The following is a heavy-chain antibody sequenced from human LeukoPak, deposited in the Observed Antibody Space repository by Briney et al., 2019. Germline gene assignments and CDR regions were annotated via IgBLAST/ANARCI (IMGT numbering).Heavy chain of an antibody. CDR2: IRSKAYGGTT. J-gene: IGHJ4*02. CDR1: GFTFGDYA. CDR3: TRATRPSVSH. V-gene: IGHV3-49*04. Sequence: PGGSLRLSCTASGFTFGDYAMSWVHQAPGKGLEWVGFIRSKAYGGTTEYAASVKGRFTISRDDSKSIAYLQMNSLKTEDTAVYCCTRATRPSVSHWGQGTLVTVSS.